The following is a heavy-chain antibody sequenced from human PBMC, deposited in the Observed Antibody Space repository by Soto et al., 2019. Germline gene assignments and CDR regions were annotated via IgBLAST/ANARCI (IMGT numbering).Heavy chain of an antibody. CDR2: ISAYNGNT. CDR1: GYSFTNNG. V-gene: IGHV1-18*01. Sequence: ASVKVSCKASGYSFTNNGISWVRQAPGQGLEWMGWISAYNGNTNYVKKFQGRVTMTTDTSTSTASMELRSLRSDDTAVYYCARVSYSGNWFVHSVAGRNWFDPWGQGTLVTVSS. D-gene: IGHD6-13*01. J-gene: IGHJ5*02. CDR3: ARVSYSGNWFVHSVAGRNWFDP.